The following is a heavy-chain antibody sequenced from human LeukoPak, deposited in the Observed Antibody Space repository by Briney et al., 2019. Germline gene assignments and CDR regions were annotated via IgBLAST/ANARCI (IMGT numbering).Heavy chain of an antibody. V-gene: IGHV3-48*03. CDR3: AKHYGSGTYYNYLDY. Sequence: GGSLRLSCAASGFTFSSYEMDWARQAPGKGLEWVSYISSSGSTIYYADSVKGRFTISRDNSQNTLYLQMNSLRAEDTAIYYCAKHYGSGTYYNYLDYWGQGTLVTVSS. CDR1: GFTFSSYE. J-gene: IGHJ4*02. D-gene: IGHD3-10*01. CDR2: ISSSGSTI.